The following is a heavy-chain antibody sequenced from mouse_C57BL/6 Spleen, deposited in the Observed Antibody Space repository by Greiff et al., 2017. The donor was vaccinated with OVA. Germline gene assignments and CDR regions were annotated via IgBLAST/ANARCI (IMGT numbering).Heavy chain of an antibody. J-gene: IGHJ4*01. CDR2: ILPGSGST. CDR1: GYTFTGYW. D-gene: IGHD3-2*02. V-gene: IGHV1-9*01. CDR3: ARQLRLRDYAMDY. Sequence: QVQLQQSGAELMKPGASVKLSCKATGYTFTGYWIEWVKQRPGHGLEWIGEILPGSGSTNYNEKFKGKATFTADTSSNTAYMQLSSLTPEDSAIYDGARQLRLRDYAMDYWGQGTSVTVSS.